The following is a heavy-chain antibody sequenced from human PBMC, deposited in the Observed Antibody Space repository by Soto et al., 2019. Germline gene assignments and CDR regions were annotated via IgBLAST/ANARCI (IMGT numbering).Heavy chain of an antibody. Sequence: ASVKVSCKASGYTFTSYYMHWVRQAPGQGLEWMGIINPSGGSTGYAQKFQGRVTMTRDTSTSTVYMELSSLRSEDTAVYYCAREIGYYYDNSGYADYWGQGTMVTVSS. CDR1: GYTFTSYY. V-gene: IGHV1-46*01. J-gene: IGHJ4*02. CDR2: INPSGGST. D-gene: IGHD3-22*01. CDR3: AREIGYYYDNSGYADY.